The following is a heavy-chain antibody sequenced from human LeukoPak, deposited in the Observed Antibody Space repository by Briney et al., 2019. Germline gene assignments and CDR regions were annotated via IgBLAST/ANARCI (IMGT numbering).Heavy chain of an antibody. J-gene: IGHJ4*02. D-gene: IGHD6-13*01. CDR1: GFTFSDYW. CDR3: AKDQRPYSSSWSLDY. Sequence: GGSLRLSCAASGFTFSDYWMHWVRQAPGKGLEWVSAISGSGGSTYYADSVKGRFTISRDNSKNTLYLQMNSLRAEDTAVYYCAKDQRPYSSSWSLDYWGQGTLVTVSS. CDR2: ISGSGGST. V-gene: IGHV3-23*01.